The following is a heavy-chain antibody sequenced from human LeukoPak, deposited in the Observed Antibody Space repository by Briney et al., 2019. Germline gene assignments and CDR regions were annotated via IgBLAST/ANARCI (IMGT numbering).Heavy chain of an antibody. CDR1: GFTFSNAW. D-gene: IGHD3-22*01. CDR3: TREGLGIVVVITY. CDR2: IKSKTDGGTT. V-gene: IGHV3-15*01. Sequence: GGSLRLSCAASGFTFSNAWMSWVRQAPGKGLERVGRIKSKTDGGTTDYAAPVKGRFTISRDDSKNTLYLQMNSLKTEDTAVYYCTREGLGIVVVITYWGQGTLVTVSS. J-gene: IGHJ4*02.